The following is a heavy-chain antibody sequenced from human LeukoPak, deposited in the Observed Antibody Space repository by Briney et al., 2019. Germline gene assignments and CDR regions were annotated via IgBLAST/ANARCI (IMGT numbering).Heavy chain of an antibody. CDR1: GGSISSYY. J-gene: IGHJ3*02. V-gene: IGHV4-34*01. Sequence: PETLSLTCTVSGGSISSYYWSWIRQPPGKGLEWIGEINHSGSTNYNPSLKSQVTISVDTSKNQFSLKLSSVTAADTAVYYCARGRKNYYDIPSGGDAFDIWGQGTMVTVSS. CDR3: ARGRKNYYDIPSGGDAFDI. D-gene: IGHD3-22*01. CDR2: INHSGST.